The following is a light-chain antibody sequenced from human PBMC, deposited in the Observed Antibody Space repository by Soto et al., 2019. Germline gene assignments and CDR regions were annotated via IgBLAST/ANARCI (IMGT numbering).Light chain of an antibody. V-gene: IGKV1-27*01. J-gene: IGKJ3*01. CDR3: QKYSSVPV. CDR1: QGIRNF. Sequence: DIQMTQSPTSLSASVGDRVTITCRASQGIRNFVAWYQQKPGKAPKLLIYAASTLQSGVPSRFSGSGSGTDFALTINRLQPEDVATYAGQKYSSVPVFGPGTKVDIK. CDR2: AAS.